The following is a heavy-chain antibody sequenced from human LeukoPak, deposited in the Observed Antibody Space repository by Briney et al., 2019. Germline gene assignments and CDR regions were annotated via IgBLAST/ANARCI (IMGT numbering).Heavy chain of an antibody. V-gene: IGHV3-30*04. CDR2: ISYDGSNK. CDR1: GLTFSSYA. J-gene: IGHJ4*02. D-gene: IGHD3-22*01. Sequence: GGSLRLSCAASGLTFSSYAMHWVRQAPGKGLEWVAVISYDGSNKYYADSVKGRFTISRDNSKNTLYLQMNSLRAEDTAVHYCARAPFLYYYDSSGALDYWGQGTLVTVSS. CDR3: ARAPFLYYYDSSGALDY.